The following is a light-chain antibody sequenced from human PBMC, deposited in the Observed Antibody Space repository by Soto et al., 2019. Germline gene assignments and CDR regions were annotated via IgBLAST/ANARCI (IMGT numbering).Light chain of an antibody. CDR1: QTISGW. Sequence: DIQMTQSPSTLSASVGDTVTITCRASQTISGWLAWYQQRPGKDPNLLIFDASTLESGVPSRFSGSGSGTTFTLTISSLQSDYFATYYCLQYNGYYRTFGQGTKVEIK. V-gene: IGKV1-5*01. CDR3: LQYNGYYRT. J-gene: IGKJ1*01. CDR2: DAS.